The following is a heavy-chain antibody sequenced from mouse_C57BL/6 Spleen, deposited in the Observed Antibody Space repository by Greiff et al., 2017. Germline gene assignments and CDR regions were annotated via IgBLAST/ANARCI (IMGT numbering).Heavy chain of an antibody. CDR3: ARRGYGYAMDY. J-gene: IGHJ4*01. CDR2: IYPGDGDT. CDR1: GYAFSSYW. V-gene: IGHV1-80*01. D-gene: IGHD2-2*01. Sequence: VKVVESGAELVKPGASVKISCKASGYAFSSYWMNWVKQRPGKGLEWIGQIYPGDGDTNYNGKFKGKATLTADKSSSTAYMQLSSLTSEDSAVYFCARRGYGYAMDYWGQGTSVTVSS.